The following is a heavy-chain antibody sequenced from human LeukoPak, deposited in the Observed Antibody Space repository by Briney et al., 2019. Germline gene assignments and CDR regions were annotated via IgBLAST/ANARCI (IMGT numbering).Heavy chain of an antibody. J-gene: IGHJ5*02. CDR1: GYTFTSNY. V-gene: IGHV1-46*01. Sequence: ASLKVSCRASGYTFTSNYVLWVRQAPGQGLEWMGMIYPRDGSTSYAQKFQGRVTVTRDTSTSTVHVELSGLRSEDTAVYYCATDQEGFDHWGQGTLVTVSS. CDR2: IYPRDGST. CDR3: ATDQEGFDH.